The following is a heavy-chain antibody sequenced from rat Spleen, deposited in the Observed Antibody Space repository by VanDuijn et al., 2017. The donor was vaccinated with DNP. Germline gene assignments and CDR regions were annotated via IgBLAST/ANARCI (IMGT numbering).Heavy chain of an antibody. CDR1: GFPLHNYD. J-gene: IGHJ2*01. CDR2: ILSDGST. Sequence: QVQLEESGPGLVQPSQTLSLTCTVSGFPLHNYDVHWVRQPPGKGLEWMGRILSDGSTDYNSALKSRLTINKDTSKSQVFLKMNSVQTEDTAMYFCASPIYMLRGFDYWGEGVMVKSSS. V-gene: IGHV2-27*01. D-gene: IGHD1-9*01. CDR3: ASPIYMLRGFDY.